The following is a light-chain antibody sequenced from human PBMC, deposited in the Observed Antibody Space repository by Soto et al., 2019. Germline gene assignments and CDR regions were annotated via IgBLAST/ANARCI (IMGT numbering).Light chain of an antibody. J-gene: IGKJ5*01. Sequence: DIQMTQSPSSVSASVGDRVTISCRASQDISNWLAWYQQKPGEDPKFLIYAASNLQSGVPSRFRVSGSETDFPLSISSLQPEDFAVYYCQQARRFPFTFGQGTRLEI. V-gene: IGKV1-12*01. CDR2: AAS. CDR1: QDISNW. CDR3: QQARRFPFT.